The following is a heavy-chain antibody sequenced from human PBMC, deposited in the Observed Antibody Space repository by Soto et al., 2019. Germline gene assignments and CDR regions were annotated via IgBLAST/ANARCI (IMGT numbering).Heavy chain of an antibody. J-gene: IGHJ5*02. CDR2: INAGNGNT. D-gene: IGHD6-6*01. CDR3: ARDSSSFTGFDP. CDR1: GYTFTSYA. Sequence: ASVKVSCKASGYTFTSYAMHWVRQAPGQRLEWMGWINAGNGNTKYSQKFQGRVTITRDTSASTAYMELSSLRSEDTAVYYCARDSSSFTGFDPWGQGTLVTVSS. V-gene: IGHV1-3*01.